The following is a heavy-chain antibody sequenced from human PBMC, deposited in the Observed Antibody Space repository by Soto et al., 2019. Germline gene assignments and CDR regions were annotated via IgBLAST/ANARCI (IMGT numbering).Heavy chain of an antibody. CDR1: GFTFSSDS. Sequence: RLSCAGSGFTFSSDSMNWVRQAPGKGLEWVSSISSSGDDIHYADSVKGRFTISRDKANKLLYLQMNSLRAEDTAVYYCARDIFAGQQLVIPWFEPWGQGTQVTVSS. D-gene: IGHD3-9*01. V-gene: IGHV3-21*01. J-gene: IGHJ5*02. CDR2: ISSSGDDI. CDR3: ARDIFAGQQLVIPWFEP.